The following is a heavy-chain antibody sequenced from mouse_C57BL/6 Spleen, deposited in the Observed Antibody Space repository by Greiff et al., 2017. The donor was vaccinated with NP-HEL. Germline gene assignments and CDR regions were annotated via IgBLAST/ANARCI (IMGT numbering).Heavy chain of an antibody. D-gene: IGHD4-1*01. V-gene: IGHV1-61*01. CDR2: IYPSDSET. CDR1: GYTFTSYW. J-gene: IGHJ4*01. CDR3: AREAGTVYAMDY. Sequence: QVQLQQSGAELVRPGSSVKLSCKASGYTFTSYWMDWVKQRPGQGLEWIGNIYPSDSETHYNQKFKDKATLTVDKSSSTAYMQLSSLTSEDSAVYYCAREAGTVYAMDYWGQGTSVTVSS.